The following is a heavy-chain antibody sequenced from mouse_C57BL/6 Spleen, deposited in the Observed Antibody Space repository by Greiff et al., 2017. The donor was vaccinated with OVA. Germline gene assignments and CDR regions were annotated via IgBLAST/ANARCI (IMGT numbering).Heavy chain of an antibody. Sequence: EVQLQQSGPELVKPGASVKISCKASGYTFTDYYMNWVKQSHGKSLEWIGDINPNNGGTSYNQKFKGKATLTVDKSSSTAYMELRSLTSEDSAVYYCATELGRGYFDYWGQGTTLTVSS. CDR3: ATELGRGYFDY. CDR2: INPNNGGT. J-gene: IGHJ2*01. V-gene: IGHV1-26*01. D-gene: IGHD4-1*01. CDR1: GYTFTDYY.